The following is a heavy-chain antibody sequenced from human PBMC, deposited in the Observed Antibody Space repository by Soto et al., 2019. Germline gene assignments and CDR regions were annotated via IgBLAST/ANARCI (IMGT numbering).Heavy chain of an antibody. Sequence: ASVKVSCKTSGYTFTNYGITWVRQAPGQGLKWMGWISAYNGDTNYAQEFQGRVIMTTDTSTTTAYMELRSLRSDDTAVYYCARGQAGGLRGGVSYWGQGTLVTVYS. V-gene: IGHV1-18*04. CDR3: ARGQAGGLRGGVSY. J-gene: IGHJ4*02. CDR2: ISAYNGDT. CDR1: GYTFTNYG. D-gene: IGHD2-15*01.